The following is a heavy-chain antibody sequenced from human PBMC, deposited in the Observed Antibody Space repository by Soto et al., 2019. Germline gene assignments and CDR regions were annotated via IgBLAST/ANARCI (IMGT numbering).Heavy chain of an antibody. J-gene: IGHJ6*02. CDR3: AKDLLWFGELSPYYGMDV. CDR2: IYSGGST. D-gene: IGHD3-10*01. V-gene: IGHV3-53*01. CDR1: GFTVSSNY. Sequence: PGGSLRLSYAASGFTVSSNYMSWVRQAPGKGLEWVSVIYSGGSTYYADSVKGRFTISRDNSKNTLYLQMNSLRAEDTAVYYCAKDLLWFGELSPYYGMDVWGQGTTVTVSS.